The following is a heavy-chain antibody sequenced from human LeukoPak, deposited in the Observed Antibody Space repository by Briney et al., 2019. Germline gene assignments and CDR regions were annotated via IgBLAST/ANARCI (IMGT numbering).Heavy chain of an antibody. D-gene: IGHD2-21*01. J-gene: IGHJ4*02. Sequence: SETLSLTCAVYGGSFSGNYWTLIRQTPGRGLEWIGESSPTGDITGYNPSLRGRATISVDSSKKQFSLKLASVTAADTGVYYCARVPDFIARPCDSWGPGTLVTVSS. V-gene: IGHV4-34*01. CDR2: SSPTGDIT. CDR1: GGSFSGNY. CDR3: ARVPDFIARPCDS.